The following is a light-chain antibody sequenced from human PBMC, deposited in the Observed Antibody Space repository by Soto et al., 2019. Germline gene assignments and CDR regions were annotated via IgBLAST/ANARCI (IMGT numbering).Light chain of an antibody. V-gene: IGLV2-14*01. CDR1: SSDVGGYNY. CDR3: TSYTSSSTWV. Sequence: QSALTQPASVSGSPGQSITISCTGNSSDVGGYNYVSWYQQHPGKAPKLMIYEVSNRPSGVSNRFSGSKSGNTASLAISGLQAEDEAPSYCTSYTSSSTWVFGGGTKLTVL. J-gene: IGLJ3*02. CDR2: EVS.